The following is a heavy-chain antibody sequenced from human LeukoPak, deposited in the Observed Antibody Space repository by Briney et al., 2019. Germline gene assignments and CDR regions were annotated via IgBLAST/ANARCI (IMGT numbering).Heavy chain of an antibody. CDR3: ARGLSRSGYNWSPLVDY. V-gene: IGHV1-2*02. D-gene: IGHD5-24*01. J-gene: IGHJ4*02. Sequence: GASVKVSRKASGYTFTGYYMHRVRQAPGQGLEWMGWINPNSGGTNYAQKFQGRVTVTRDTSISTAYMELSRLTSDDTAVYFCARGLSRSGYNWSPLVDYWGQGTLVTVSS. CDR2: INPNSGGT. CDR1: GYTFTGYY.